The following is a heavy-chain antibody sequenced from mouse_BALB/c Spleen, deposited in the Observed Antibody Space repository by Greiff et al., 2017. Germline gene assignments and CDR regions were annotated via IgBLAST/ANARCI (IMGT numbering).Heavy chain of an antibody. Sequence: EVQGVESGGDLVKPGGSLKLSCAASGFTFSSYGMSWVRQTPDKRLEWVATISSGGSYTYYPDSVKGRFTISRDNAKNTLYLQMSSLKSEDTAMYYCARSSPFDYWGQGTTLTVSS. CDR3: ARSSPFDY. J-gene: IGHJ2*01. CDR2: ISSGGSYT. V-gene: IGHV5-6*01. CDR1: GFTFSSYG.